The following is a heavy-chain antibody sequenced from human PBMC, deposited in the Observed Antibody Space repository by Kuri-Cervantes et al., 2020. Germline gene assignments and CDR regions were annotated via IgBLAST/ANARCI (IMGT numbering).Heavy chain of an antibody. CDR3: ATGPPSPHYLSSWYRDYFHF. CDR1: GYTFTSYG. J-gene: IGHJ4*02. Sequence: ASVKVSCKASGYTFTSYGISWVRQAPGQGLEWMGWISAYNGNTNYAQKFQGRVTMTRDTSISTAYMELSRLRSDDTAVYYCATGPPSPHYLSSWYRDYFHFWGQGTLVTVSS. V-gene: IGHV1-18*01. CDR2: ISAYNGNT. D-gene: IGHD6-13*01.